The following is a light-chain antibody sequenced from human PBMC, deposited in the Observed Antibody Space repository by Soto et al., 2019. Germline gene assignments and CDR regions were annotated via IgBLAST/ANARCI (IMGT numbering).Light chain of an antibody. CDR1: SGHSTYI. J-gene: IGLJ2*01. CDR3: ETWDSNVVV. V-gene: IGLV4-60*02. Sequence: QLVRTQSPSASASLGSSVKLTCTLSSGHSTYIIAWHQQQPGKAPRYLMKLEGSGSYNKGSGIPDRFSGSSSGADRYLTISNLQFEDEADYYCETWDSNVVVFGGGTKLTVL. CDR2: LEGSGSY.